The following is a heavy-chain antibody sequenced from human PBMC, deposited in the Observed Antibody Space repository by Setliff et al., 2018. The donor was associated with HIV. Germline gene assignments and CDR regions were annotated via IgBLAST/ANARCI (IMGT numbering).Heavy chain of an antibody. D-gene: IGHD6-19*01. J-gene: IGHJ2*01. Sequence: GALRLSCEASGFTLRSYAMYWVRQAPGKGLEWVAGISGAGATTYYADSVKGRFTISRDNSKDTLYLQMSSLRSEDTAVYYCARVAGEENYWYFDLWGRGTLVTVSS. CDR2: ISGAGATT. V-gene: IGHV3-23*01. CDR3: ARVAGEENYWYFDL. CDR1: GFTLRSYA.